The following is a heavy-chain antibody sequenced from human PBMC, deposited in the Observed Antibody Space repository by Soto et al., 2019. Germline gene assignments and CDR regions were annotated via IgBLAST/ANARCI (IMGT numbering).Heavy chain of an antibody. CDR2: IYYDGST. V-gene: IGHV4-59*02. D-gene: IGHD3-10*01. J-gene: IGHJ4*02. CDR3: ARAEYTRVLWPPYYFDY. CDR1: GGSVSPYY. Sequence: PSETLPLTCSVSGGSVSPYYWSWIRQPPGEGLEWIGYIYYDGSTAYNASLKSRVTMAVDTSQNRFSLTLSSVTAADTAVYYCARAEYTRVLWPPYYFDYWGQGTLVTVSS.